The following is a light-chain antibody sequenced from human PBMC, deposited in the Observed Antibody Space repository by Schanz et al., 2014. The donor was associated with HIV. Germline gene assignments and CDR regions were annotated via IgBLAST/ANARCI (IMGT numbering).Light chain of an antibody. V-gene: IGLV2-8*01. Sequence: QSALTQPPSASGSPGQSVAISCTGTSSDVGGYNYVSWYQQHPGKAPKLMIYDVTKRPSGVPDRFSGSKSGNTASLTISGLQAEDEADYHCSSYTSSSTVVFGGGTKLTVL. CDR3: SSYTSSSTVV. J-gene: IGLJ2*01. CDR2: DVT. CDR1: SSDVGGYNY.